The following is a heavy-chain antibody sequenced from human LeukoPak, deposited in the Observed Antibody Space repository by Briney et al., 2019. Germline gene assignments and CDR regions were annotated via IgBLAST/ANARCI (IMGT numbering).Heavy chain of an antibody. V-gene: IGHV3-53*01. J-gene: IGHJ4*02. Sequence: GGSLRLSCVASGFTVSSNNMNWVRQAPGKGLEWVSVIYSGGSTYYADSVKGRFTISRDNSKNALYLQMSSLRAEDTAVYYCAKAKNYGDYYYWGQGTLVTVSS. CDR2: IYSGGST. D-gene: IGHD4-17*01. CDR3: AKAKNYGDYYY. CDR1: GFTVSSNN.